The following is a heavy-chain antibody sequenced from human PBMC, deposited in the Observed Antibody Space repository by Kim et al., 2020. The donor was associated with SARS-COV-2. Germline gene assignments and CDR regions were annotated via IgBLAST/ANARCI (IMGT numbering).Heavy chain of an antibody. Sequence: SETLSLMCAVYGGSFSGYFWTWIRQAPGQGLEWIGEITQSGNTNYNPSLKSRVSISVDTSKNQLSLKVKSVTAADTAVYYCARAVSDSGYEGRYGMDVWG. CDR1: GGSFSGYF. CDR2: ITQSGNT. J-gene: IGHJ6*01. D-gene: IGHD5-12*01. CDR3: ARAVSDSGYEGRYGMDV. V-gene: IGHV4-34*01.